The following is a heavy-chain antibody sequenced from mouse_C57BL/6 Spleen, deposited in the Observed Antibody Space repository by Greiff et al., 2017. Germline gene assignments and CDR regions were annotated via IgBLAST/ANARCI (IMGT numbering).Heavy chain of an antibody. CDR3: TTRPYYYGSRYFDV. Sequence: EVQLQQSGAELVRPGASVKLSCTASGFNIKDDYMHWVKQRPEQGLEWIGWIDPENGDTEYASKFQGKATITADTSSNTAYLQLSSLTSEDTAVYYCTTRPYYYGSRYFDVRGTGATVTVSS. D-gene: IGHD1-1*01. J-gene: IGHJ1*03. V-gene: IGHV14-4*01. CDR2: IDPENGDT. CDR1: GFNIKDDY.